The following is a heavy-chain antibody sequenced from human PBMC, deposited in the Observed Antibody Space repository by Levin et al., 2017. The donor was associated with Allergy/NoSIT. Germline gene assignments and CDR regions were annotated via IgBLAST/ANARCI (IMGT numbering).Heavy chain of an antibody. Sequence: GESLKISCAASGFTFSSYAMHWVRQAPGKGLEWVAVISYDGSNKYYADSVKGRFTISRDNSKNTLYLQMNSLRAEDTAVYYCARDLTDFWSGYYDYYYYGMDVWGQGTTVTVSS. D-gene: IGHD3-3*01. CDR2: ISYDGSNK. CDR3: ARDLTDFWSGYYDYYYYGMDV. CDR1: GFTFSSYA. V-gene: IGHV3-30*04. J-gene: IGHJ6*02.